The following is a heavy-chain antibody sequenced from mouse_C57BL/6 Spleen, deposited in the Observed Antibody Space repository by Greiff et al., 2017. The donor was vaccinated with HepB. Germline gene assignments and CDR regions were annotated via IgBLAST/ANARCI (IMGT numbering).Heavy chain of an antibody. V-gene: IGHV14-4*01. D-gene: IGHD2-13*01. CDR1: GFNIKDDY. CDR3: TPYGGYRFAY. J-gene: IGHJ3*01. CDR2: IDPENGDT. Sequence: EVKLQESGAELVRPGASVKLSCTASGFNIKDDYMHWVKQRPEQGLEWIGWIDPENGDTEYASKFQGKATITADTSSNTAYLQLSSLTSEDTAVYYCTPYGGYRFAYWGQGTLVTVAA.